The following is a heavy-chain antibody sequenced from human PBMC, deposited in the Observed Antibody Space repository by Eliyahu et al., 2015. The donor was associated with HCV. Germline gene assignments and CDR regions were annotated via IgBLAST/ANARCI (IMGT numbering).Heavy chain of an antibody. CDR3: AKDRGCNTYFCYYYGMDI. Sequence: EVQLLESGGGLVQPGGSLRLXCXAXGFTFSXXAMNWVRXAPGKGLEXVSAIGGSGGGTSYADSVKGRFTVSRDNSRNTLYLQMNSLRAEDTAVYFCAKDRGCNTYFCYYYGMDIWGQGTTVTVSS. V-gene: IGHV3-23*01. CDR1: GFTFSXXA. D-gene: IGHD2-8*01. J-gene: IGHJ6*02. CDR2: IGGSGGGT.